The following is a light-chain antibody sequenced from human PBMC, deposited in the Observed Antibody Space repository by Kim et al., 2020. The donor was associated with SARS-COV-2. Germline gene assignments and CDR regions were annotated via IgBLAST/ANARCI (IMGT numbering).Light chain of an antibody. CDR2: LGS. V-gene: IGKV2-28*01. CDR3: MQALETLQPT. CDR1: QSLLHSDGHNC. J-gene: IGKJ4*01. Sequence: DIVMTQSPLSLPVTPGEPASISCRSSQSLLHSDGHNCLDWYVQKPGQSPQLLIYLGSSRATGVPDRFSGSGSGTDFTLKISRVEADDVGIYFCMQALETLQPTFGGGTKLEI.